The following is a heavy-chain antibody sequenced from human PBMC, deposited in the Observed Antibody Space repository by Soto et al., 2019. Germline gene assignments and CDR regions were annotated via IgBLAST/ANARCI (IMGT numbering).Heavy chain of an antibody. Sequence: GGSLRLSCAASGFTFSSYGMHWVRQAPGKGLEWVAVISYDGSNKYYADSVKGRFTISRDNSKNTLYLQMNSLRAEDTAVYDGEKMKGNDYYYGMDVWGQGTTVTVSS. J-gene: IGHJ6*02. CDR1: GFTFSSYG. V-gene: IGHV3-30*18. D-gene: IGHD1-1*01. CDR3: EKMKGNDYYYGMDV. CDR2: ISYDGSNK.